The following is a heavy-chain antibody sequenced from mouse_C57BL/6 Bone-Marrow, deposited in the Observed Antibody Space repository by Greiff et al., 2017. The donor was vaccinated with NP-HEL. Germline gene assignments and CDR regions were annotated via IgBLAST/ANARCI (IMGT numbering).Heavy chain of an antibody. CDR1: GFNIKDDY. D-gene: IGHD1-1*01. Sequence: VQLQQSGAELVRPGASVKLSCTASGFNIKDDYMHWVKQRPEQGLEWIGWIDPENGDTEYASKFQGKATITADTSSNTAYLPLSSLTSEDTAVYYCTTQGGSILFDYWGQGTTLTVSS. J-gene: IGHJ2*01. V-gene: IGHV14-4*01. CDR3: TTQGGSILFDY. CDR2: IDPENGDT.